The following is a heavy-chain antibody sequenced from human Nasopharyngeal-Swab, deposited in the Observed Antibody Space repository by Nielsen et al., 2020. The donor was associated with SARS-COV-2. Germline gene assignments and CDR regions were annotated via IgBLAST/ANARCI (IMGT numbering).Heavy chain of an antibody. CDR2: IDPSDSYT. J-gene: IGHJ3*02. V-gene: IGHV5-10-1*01. CDR3: ARRGGTAGSDAFDI. Sequence: VRQMPGKDLEWMGRIDPSDSYTNYSPSFQGHVTISADKSISTAYLQWSSLKASDTAVYYCARRGGTAGSDAFDIWGQGTMVTVSS. D-gene: IGHD6-13*01.